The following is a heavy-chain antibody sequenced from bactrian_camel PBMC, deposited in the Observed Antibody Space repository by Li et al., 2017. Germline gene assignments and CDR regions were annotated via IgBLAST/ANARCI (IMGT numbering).Heavy chain of an antibody. CDR2: IYIAFRPDDRIT. J-gene: IGHJ4*01. CDR3: AADTDRWCSPAYASNFDY. CDR1: GYTYSSIC. Sequence: QLVESGGGSVQAGGSLRLSCAASGYTYSSICMGYFRQAPGREREAVATIYIAFRPDDRITYYHDSVKDRFTISKDGAKNTLYLQMNNLKPEDTAVYYCAADTDRWCSPAYASNFDYWGQGTQVTVS. D-gene: IGHD3*01. V-gene: IGHV3S28*01.